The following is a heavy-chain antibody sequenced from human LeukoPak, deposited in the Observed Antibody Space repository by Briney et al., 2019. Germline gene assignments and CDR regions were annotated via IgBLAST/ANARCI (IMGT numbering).Heavy chain of an antibody. Sequence: GGSLRLSCAASGFTFSSYSMNWVRQAPGKGLEWVSSISSSSSYIYYADSVKGRFTISRDNAKNSLYLQMNSLRAEDTAVYYCARAYSSGLYYYYYYGMDVWGQGTTVTVSS. CDR2: ISSSSSYI. CDR3: ARAYSSGLYYYYYYGMDV. J-gene: IGHJ6*02. CDR1: GFTFSSYS. V-gene: IGHV3-21*01. D-gene: IGHD6-19*01.